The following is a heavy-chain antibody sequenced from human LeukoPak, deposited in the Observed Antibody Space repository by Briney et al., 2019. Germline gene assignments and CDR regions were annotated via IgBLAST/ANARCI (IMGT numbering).Heavy chain of an antibody. D-gene: IGHD1-26*01. CDR2: INTSGGTT. CDR3: ARDSIVGATSWFDP. Sequence: GGTLRLSCAASGFSFSSYGVSWVRQAPGKGLEWVSTINTSGGTTYYADSVKGRFTVSRDNSKNTLYLQMNSLSAEDTAVYYCARDSIVGATSWFDPWGQGTLVTVSS. CDR1: GFSFSSYG. J-gene: IGHJ5*02. V-gene: IGHV3-23*01.